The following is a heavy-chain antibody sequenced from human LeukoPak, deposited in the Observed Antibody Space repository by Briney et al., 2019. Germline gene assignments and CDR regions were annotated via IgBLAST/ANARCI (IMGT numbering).Heavy chain of an antibody. Sequence: GGSLRLSCAASGFPFSSYAMSWVRQAPGKGLEWVSPISGSGDSTYYTDSVKGRFTVSRDNSKNTLYLQMNSLTVEDTAVYYCAKDRVGGGMDVWGQGTTVTVSS. J-gene: IGHJ6*02. D-gene: IGHD3-16*01. V-gene: IGHV3-23*01. CDR3: AKDRVGGGMDV. CDR1: GFPFSSYA. CDR2: ISGSGDST.